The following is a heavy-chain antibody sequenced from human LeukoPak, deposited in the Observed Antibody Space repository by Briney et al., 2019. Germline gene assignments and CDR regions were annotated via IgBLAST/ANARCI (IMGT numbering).Heavy chain of an antibody. V-gene: IGHV3-74*03. CDR3: ARLYYYGSGSSDY. J-gene: IGHJ4*02. CDR1: GFTFSNYW. Sequence: GGSLRLSCAASGFTFSNYWIHWVRQAPGKGLVWVSHINSDGSSTTYADSVKGRFTISRDNAKNTLYLQMNSLRDEDTAVYYCARLYYYGSGSSDYWGQGTLVTVSS. CDR2: INSDGSST. D-gene: IGHD3-10*01.